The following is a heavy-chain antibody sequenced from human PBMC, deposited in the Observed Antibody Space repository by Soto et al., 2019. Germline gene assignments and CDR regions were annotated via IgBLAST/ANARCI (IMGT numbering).Heavy chain of an antibody. CDR2: IKEDGSVK. J-gene: IGHJ4*02. Sequence: PGGSLRLSXEGFRLTFSPYWMTWVRQAPGKGLEWVASIKEDGSVKNYADSVKGRFTVSRDNVKRAMFLQMTSVRVDDTAVYFCARDVSSEYASILDVWGRGARVTVSS. CDR1: RLTFSPYW. CDR3: ARDVSSEYASILDV. D-gene: IGHD3-3*01. V-gene: IGHV3-7*03.